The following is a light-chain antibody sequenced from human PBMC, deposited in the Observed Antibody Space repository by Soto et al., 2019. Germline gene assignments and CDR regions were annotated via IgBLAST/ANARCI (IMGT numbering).Light chain of an antibody. V-gene: IGLV2-14*03. CDR3: SSYTTNSTRV. Sequence: QSALTQPASVSGSPGQSITISCTGTSGDVGGYKYVSWYQQHSGKAPKLMIFDVSSRPSGVSSRFSGSKSGNTASLTISGLQAEDEADYYCSSYTTNSTRVFGGGTKVTVL. CDR2: DVS. CDR1: SGDVGGYKY. J-gene: IGLJ3*02.